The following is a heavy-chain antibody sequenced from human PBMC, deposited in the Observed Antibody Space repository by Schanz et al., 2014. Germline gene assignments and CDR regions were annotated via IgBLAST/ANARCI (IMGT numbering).Heavy chain of an antibody. CDR2: ISYDGNNK. D-gene: IGHD3-10*01. Sequence: QVQLVESGGGVVQPGRSLRLSCAASGFIFSSYGMHWVRQAPGKGLEWVAVISYDGNNKYFADSVKGRFTISRDNSKNTLYLQMNSLRAEDTAVYYCAKAKSGAHGAFDIWGQGTMVTVSS. V-gene: IGHV3-30*18. J-gene: IGHJ3*02. CDR1: GFIFSSYG. CDR3: AKAKSGAHGAFDI.